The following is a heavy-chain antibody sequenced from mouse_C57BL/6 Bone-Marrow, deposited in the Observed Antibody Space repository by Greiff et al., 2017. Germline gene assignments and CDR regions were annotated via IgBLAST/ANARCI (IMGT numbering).Heavy chain of an antibody. CDR2: INPNNGGT. Sequence: VQLQQSGPELVKPGASVKIPCKASGYTFTDYNMDWVKQSHGKSLEWIGDINPNNGGTTYNQKFKGKATLTVDKSSSTAYMELRSLTSEDTAVYYCARKFYYYGSSYGKWYFDVWGTGTTVTVSS. V-gene: IGHV1-18*01. CDR3: ARKFYYYGSSYGKWYFDV. D-gene: IGHD1-1*01. CDR1: GYTFTDYN. J-gene: IGHJ1*03.